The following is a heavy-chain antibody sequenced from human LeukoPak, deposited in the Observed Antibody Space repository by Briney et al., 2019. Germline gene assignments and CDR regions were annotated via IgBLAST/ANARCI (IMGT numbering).Heavy chain of an antibody. D-gene: IGHD6-13*01. CDR3: AEQQLVGWFDP. V-gene: IGHV1-69*05. CDR2: IIPIFGTA. Sequence: ASVKVSCKASGGTFSSYAISWVRQAPGQGLEWMGGIIPIFGTANYAQKFQGRVTITTDESTSTAYMELSSLRSEDTAVYYCAEQQLVGWFDPWGQGTLSPSPQ. CDR1: GGTFSSYA. J-gene: IGHJ5*02.